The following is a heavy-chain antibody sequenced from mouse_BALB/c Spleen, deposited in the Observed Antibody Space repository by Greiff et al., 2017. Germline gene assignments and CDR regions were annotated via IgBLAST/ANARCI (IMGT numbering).Heavy chain of an antibody. D-gene: IGHD1-2*01. V-gene: IGHV5-6-5*01. CDR1: GFTFSSYA. CDR2: ISSGGST. CDR3: ARGFGTATIAY. Sequence: EVKLVESGGGLVKPGGSLKLSCAASGFTFSSYAMSWVRQTPEKRLEWVASISSGGSTYYPDSVKGRFTISRDNARNILYLQMSSLRSEDTAMYYCARGFGTATIAYWGQGTLVTVSA. J-gene: IGHJ3*01.